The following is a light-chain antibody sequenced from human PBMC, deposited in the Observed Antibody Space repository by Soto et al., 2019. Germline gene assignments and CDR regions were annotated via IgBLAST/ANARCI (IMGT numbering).Light chain of an antibody. CDR1: QSVSSN. CDR2: GAS. V-gene: IGKV3-15*01. CDR3: QQYDNLPLT. Sequence: EIVMTQSPATLSVSPGERATLSCRASQSVSSNLAWYQQKPGQAPRLLIYGASTRATGIPARFSGSGSATEFTLTISSLQSEDFAVYYCQQYDNLPLTFGGGTKVEIK. J-gene: IGKJ4*01.